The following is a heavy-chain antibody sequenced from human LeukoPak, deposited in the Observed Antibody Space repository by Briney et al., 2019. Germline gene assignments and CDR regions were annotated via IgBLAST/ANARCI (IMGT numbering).Heavy chain of an antibody. CDR2: IYPGDSDT. V-gene: IGHV5-51*01. CDR3: ARQVSGYYDSSGFKPKYYYYYYMDV. Sequence: GESLKISCKGSGYRFTSYWIGWVRQMPGKGLEWMGIIYPGDSDTRYSPSFQGQVTNSADKSISTAYLQWSSLKASDTAMYYCARQVSGYYDSSGFKPKYYYYYYMDVWGKGTTVTVSS. CDR1: GYRFTSYW. J-gene: IGHJ6*03. D-gene: IGHD3-22*01.